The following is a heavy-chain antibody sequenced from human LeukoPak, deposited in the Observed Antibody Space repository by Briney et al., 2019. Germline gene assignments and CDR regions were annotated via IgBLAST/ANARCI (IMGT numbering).Heavy chain of an antibody. V-gene: IGHV4-59*01. CDR1: GGSISHYY. J-gene: IGHJ6*02. D-gene: IGHD4/OR15-4a*01. CDR2: IYYTGTT. CDR3: AREDPQTKVPEGMDV. Sequence: SETLSLTCTVSGGSISHYYWSWIRQPPGKGPEWIGYIYYTGTTNYNPSLKSRVTTSIDTSKNQFSLKLNSVTAADTAVYYCAREDPQTKVPEGMDVWGQGTTVTVSS.